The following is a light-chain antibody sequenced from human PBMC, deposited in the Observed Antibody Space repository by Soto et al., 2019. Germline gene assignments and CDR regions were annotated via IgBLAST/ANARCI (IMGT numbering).Light chain of an antibody. CDR2: KAS. CDR3: LQYNSHVKT. CDR1: QTISSW. J-gene: IGKJ1*01. V-gene: IGKV1-5*03. Sequence: DIQMTQSPSTLSGSVGDRVTITCRASQTISSWLAWYQQKPGKAPKLLIYKASTLKSGVPSRFSGSGSETEFTLTISSLQPDDLATYYCLQYNSHVKTFGRGTKVDIK.